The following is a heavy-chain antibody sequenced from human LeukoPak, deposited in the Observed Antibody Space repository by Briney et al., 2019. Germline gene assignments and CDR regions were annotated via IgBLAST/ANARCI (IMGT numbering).Heavy chain of an antibody. D-gene: IGHD3-22*01. Sequence: GGSLGLSCAASGFTFSNYWMAWVRQAPGKGLEWVANIKQDGSEIYYVDSVKGRFTISRDNAKNSLYLQMNSLRAEDTAMYYCARLYDGSAYHADHFDYWGQGTLVIVSS. CDR2: IKQDGSEI. CDR3: ARLYDGSAYHADHFDY. J-gene: IGHJ4*02. V-gene: IGHV3-7*01. CDR1: GFTFSNYW.